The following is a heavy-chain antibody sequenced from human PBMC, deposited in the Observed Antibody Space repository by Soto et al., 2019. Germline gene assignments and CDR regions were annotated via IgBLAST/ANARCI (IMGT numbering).Heavy chain of an antibody. D-gene: IGHD4-17*01. J-gene: IGHJ4*02. CDR1: GFVFSNYS. CDR2: ISGDANDT. V-gene: IGHV3-23*01. Sequence: EVHLLESAGGLVQPGGSLRISCAASGFVFSNYSMSWVRQAPGKGLEWLSAISGDANDTYYAASVKGRFTISRDNSKNTLYLRMGSLRVEKTARSYCVEDAPQPSTDGGRGTLVTVSS. CDR3: VEDAPQPSTD.